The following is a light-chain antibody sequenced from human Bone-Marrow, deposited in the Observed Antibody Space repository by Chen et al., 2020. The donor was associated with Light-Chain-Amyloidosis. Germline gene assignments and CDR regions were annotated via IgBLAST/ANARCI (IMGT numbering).Light chain of an antibody. J-gene: IGLJ3*02. CDR1: SGSIATNY. CDR2: EDD. CDR3: QSYQGSSQGV. Sequence: NFMLTQPHSVSESPGKTVIISCTRSSGSIATNYVQWYQQRPGSSPTTVIYEDDQRPSGVPDRFAGSIDRSSNSSSLTISGLKTEDEADYYCQSYQGSSQGVFGGGTKLTVL. V-gene: IGLV6-57*01.